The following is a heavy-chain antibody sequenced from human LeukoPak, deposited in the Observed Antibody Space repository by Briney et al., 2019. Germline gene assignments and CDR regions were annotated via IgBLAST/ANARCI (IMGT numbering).Heavy chain of an antibody. CDR1: GGTFSRHT. Sequence: SVKVSCKASGGTFSRHTISWVRQAPGQGLEWMGGIIPIFGTANYAQKFQGRVTITADESTSTAYMELSSLRSEDTAVYYCARVPGAAAGTFPWGYYYYGMDVWGQETTVTVSS. CDR2: IIPIFGTA. V-gene: IGHV1-69*13. CDR3: ARVPGAAAGTFPWGYYYYGMDV. D-gene: IGHD6-13*01. J-gene: IGHJ6*02.